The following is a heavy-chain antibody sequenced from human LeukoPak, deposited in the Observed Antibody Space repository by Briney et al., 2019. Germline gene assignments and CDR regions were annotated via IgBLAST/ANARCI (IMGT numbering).Heavy chain of an antibody. V-gene: IGHV4-34*01. J-gene: IGHJ6*02. D-gene: IGHD6-13*01. CDR2: INHSGST. CDR3: ARAVAAGAYYGMDV. CDR1: GGSFSGYY. Sequence: SETPSLTCAVYGGSFSGYYWSWIRQPPGKGLEWIGEINHSGSTNYNPSLKSRVTISVDTSKNQFSLKLSSVTAADTAVYYCARAVAAGAYYGMDVWGQGTTVTVSS.